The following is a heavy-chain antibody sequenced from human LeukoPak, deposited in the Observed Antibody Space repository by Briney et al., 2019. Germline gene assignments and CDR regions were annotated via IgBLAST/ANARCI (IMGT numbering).Heavy chain of an antibody. J-gene: IGHJ4*02. CDR2: IYSGGST. CDR3: AAHDSSSNVY. Sequence: GGSLRLSCAASGFTVSSNYMSWVRQAPGKGLEWVSVIYSGGSTYYADSVKGRFTISRDNSKNTLYLQMNSLRAEVTAVYYCAAHDSSSNVYWGQGTPVTVSS. V-gene: IGHV3-66*01. D-gene: IGHD3-22*01. CDR1: GFTVSSNY.